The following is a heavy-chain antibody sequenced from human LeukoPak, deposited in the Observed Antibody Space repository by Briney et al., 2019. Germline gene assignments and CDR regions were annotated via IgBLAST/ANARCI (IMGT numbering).Heavy chain of an antibody. CDR1: GYTFTSYG. V-gene: IGHV1-18*01. D-gene: IGHD5-12*01. CDR3: ARDVATISANFDY. CDR2: ISAYNGNT. J-gene: IGHJ4*02. Sequence: ASVKVSCKASGYTFTSYGISWVRQAPGQGLEWMGWISAYNGNTNYAQKFQGRVTMTRDTSISTAYMELSRLRSDDTAVYYCARDVATISANFDYWGQGTLVTVSS.